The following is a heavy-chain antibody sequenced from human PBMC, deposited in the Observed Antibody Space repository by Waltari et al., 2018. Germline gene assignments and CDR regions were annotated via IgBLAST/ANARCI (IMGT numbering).Heavy chain of an antibody. CDR3: TRDISGRTAFDI. CDR1: GFSFSSYG. CDR2: VWYYGSNQ. Sequence: QVQLVESGGGVVQPGKSLKLSCVASGFSFSSYGMHWVRQAPGKGGGGGAVVWYYGSNQYYADSVKGRFTISRENSKNTLYLQVNSLRAEDTAVYYCTRDISGRTAFDIWGQGTMVTVSS. J-gene: IGHJ3*02. D-gene: IGHD3-10*01. V-gene: IGHV3-33*01.